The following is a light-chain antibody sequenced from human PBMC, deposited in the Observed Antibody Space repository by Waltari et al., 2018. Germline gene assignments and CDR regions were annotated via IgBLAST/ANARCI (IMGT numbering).Light chain of an antibody. V-gene: IGKV1-5*01. CDR2: DAS. Sequence: DIQMTQSPATLSASVGDRVTITCRASQSVSYWLAGYQQKPGKAPKLLIYDASSLESGVPSRFSGSGSGTEFTLTINSLQTDDFATYYCQQYNSYSYTFGQGTKLEI. CDR1: QSVSYW. CDR3: QQYNSYSYT. J-gene: IGKJ2*01.